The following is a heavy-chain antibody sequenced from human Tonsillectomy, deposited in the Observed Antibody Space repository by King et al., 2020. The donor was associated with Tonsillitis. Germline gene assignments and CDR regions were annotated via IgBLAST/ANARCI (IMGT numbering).Heavy chain of an antibody. CDR2: IYASGST. Sequence: VQLQESGPGLVKPSQTLSLTCTVSGGSINSGPYHWTWIRQPAGKGLEWIGRIYASGSTSSNPSFKNRVSISVDTSKNQFSLDLSSVTAADTAVYFCAREDYGDFPYWGQGTLVTVSS. V-gene: IGHV4-61*02. CDR3: AREDYGDFPY. CDR1: GGSINSGPYH. J-gene: IGHJ4*02. D-gene: IGHD4-17*01.